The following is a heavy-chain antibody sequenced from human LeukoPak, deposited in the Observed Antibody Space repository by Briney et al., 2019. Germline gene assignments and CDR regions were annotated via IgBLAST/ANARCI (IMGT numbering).Heavy chain of an antibody. CDR3: ARVDSSRDVYNFCFDY. Sequence: ASVKVSCKASGYTFTGYYMHWVRQAPGQGLEWMGIINPSGGSTKYAQKFQGRVTMSRDTSTSTVYMDLSSLRSEDTAVYYCARVDSSRDVYNFCFDYWGQGTLITVSS. CDR2: INPSGGST. J-gene: IGHJ4*02. V-gene: IGHV1-46*01. CDR1: GYTFTGYY. D-gene: IGHD5-24*01.